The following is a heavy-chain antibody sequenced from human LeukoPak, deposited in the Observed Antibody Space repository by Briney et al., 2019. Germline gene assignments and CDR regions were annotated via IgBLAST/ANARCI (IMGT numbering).Heavy chain of an antibody. CDR3: ASSEATTTPPPYGMGV. CDR2: INHSGST. CDR1: GGSFSGYY. Sequence: SETLSLTCAVYGGSFSGYYWSWIRQPPGKGLEWIGEINHSGSTNYNPSLKSRVTISVDTSKNQFSLKLSSVTAADTAVYYCASSEATTTPPPYGMGVWGQGTTVTVSS. D-gene: IGHD5-12*01. J-gene: IGHJ6*02. V-gene: IGHV4-34*01.